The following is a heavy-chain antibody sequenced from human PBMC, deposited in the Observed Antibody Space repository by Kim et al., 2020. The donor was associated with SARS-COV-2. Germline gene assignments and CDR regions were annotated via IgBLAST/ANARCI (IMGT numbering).Heavy chain of an antibody. CDR2: IKQDGSEK. D-gene: IGHD1-1*01. CDR1: GFTFSSYW. CDR3: ARALGWNEPYYFDY. V-gene: IGHV3-7*01. Sequence: GGSLRLSCAASGFTFSSYWMSWVRQAPGKGLEWVANIKQDGSEKYYVDSVKGRFTISRDNAKNSLYLQMNSLRAEDTAVYYCARALGWNEPYYFDYWGQGTLVTVSS. J-gene: IGHJ4*02.